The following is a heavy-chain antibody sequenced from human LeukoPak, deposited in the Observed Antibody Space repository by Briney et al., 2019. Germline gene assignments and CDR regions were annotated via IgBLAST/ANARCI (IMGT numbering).Heavy chain of an antibody. D-gene: IGHD2-15*01. J-gene: IGHJ4*02. CDR1: GFAFNSQT. Sequence: PGGSLRLSCAASGFAFNSQTMNWVRQAPGKGLEWVSYISISSSTIYYADSVKGRFTISRDNAKNSLYLQMNSLRAEDTAVYYCARDRYCSGGSCYSGGRGYWGQGTLVTVSS. V-gene: IGHV3-48*01. CDR3: ARDRYCSGGSCYSGGRGY. CDR2: ISISSSTI.